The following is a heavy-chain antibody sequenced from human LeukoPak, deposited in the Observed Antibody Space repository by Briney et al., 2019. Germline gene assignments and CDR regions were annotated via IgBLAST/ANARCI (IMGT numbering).Heavy chain of an antibody. CDR2: IYYSGST. Sequence: PSETLSLTCTVSGGSISSYYWSWIRQPPGKGLEWIGYIYYSGSTNYNPSLKSRVTISVDTSRNQFSLKMTSVTAADTAVYYCARATGGGIFDHWGQGTLVTVS. V-gene: IGHV4-59*12. CDR3: ARATGGGIFDH. J-gene: IGHJ4*02. CDR1: GGSISSYY. D-gene: IGHD3-16*01.